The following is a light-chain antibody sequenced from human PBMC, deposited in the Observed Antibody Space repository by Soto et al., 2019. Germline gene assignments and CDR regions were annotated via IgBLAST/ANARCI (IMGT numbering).Light chain of an antibody. CDR1: QSLLHSNGYNC. Sequence: DIVMTQSPLSLPVTPGEPASISCRSSQSLLHSNGYNCLDWYLQKPGQSPQLLIYLGSNRSSGVPDRFSGNGSGTDFTLKISRVEAEDVGVYYCMQALQTPYTFGQGTKLEIK. CDR2: LGS. J-gene: IGKJ2*01. CDR3: MQALQTPYT. V-gene: IGKV2-28*01.